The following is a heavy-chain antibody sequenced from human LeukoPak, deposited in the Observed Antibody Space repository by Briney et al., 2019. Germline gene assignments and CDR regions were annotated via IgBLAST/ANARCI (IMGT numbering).Heavy chain of an antibody. Sequence: RGASVKVSCKASGFAFTSYGISWVRQAPGQGLEWMGWISINNGHTNHAQKFQGRVTMTRSTSISTAYMELSSLRSEDTAVYYCARVQRVKFPLKYYFDYWGQGTLVTVSS. CDR1: GFAFTSYG. V-gene: IGHV1-18*01. D-gene: IGHD3-10*01. CDR3: ARVQRVKFPLKYYFDY. CDR2: ISINNGHT. J-gene: IGHJ4*02.